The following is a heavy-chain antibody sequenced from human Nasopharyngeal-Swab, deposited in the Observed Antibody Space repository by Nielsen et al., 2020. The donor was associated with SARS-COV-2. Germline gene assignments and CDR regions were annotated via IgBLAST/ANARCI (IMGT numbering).Heavy chain of an antibody. D-gene: IGHD3-10*01. Sequence: GESLKISCAASGFTFRSHAMSWVRQAPGKGLEWVSGISFGGVSTYYADSVKGRFTISRDNSKNTLYLQMSSLRAEDTAVYYCAKAPRYYFGSGSFYFEYWGQGTLVTVSA. CDR1: GFTFRSHA. CDR3: AKAPRYYFGSGSFYFEY. CDR2: ISFGGVST. J-gene: IGHJ4*02. V-gene: IGHV3-23*01.